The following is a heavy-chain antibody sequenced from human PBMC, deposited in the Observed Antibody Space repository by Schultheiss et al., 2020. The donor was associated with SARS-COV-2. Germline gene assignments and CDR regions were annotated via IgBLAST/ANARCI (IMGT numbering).Heavy chain of an antibody. Sequence: SQTLSLTCAVYGGSFSGYYWSWIRQPPGKGLEWIGSIYYSGSTYYNPSLKSRVTISVDTSKNQFSLKLSSVTAADTAVYYCARGGCSSTSCYSVYFDYWGQGTLVTVSS. J-gene: IGHJ4*02. CDR1: GGSFSGYY. V-gene: IGHV4-34*09. D-gene: IGHD2-2*01. CDR2: IYYSGST. CDR3: ARGGCSSTSCYSVYFDY.